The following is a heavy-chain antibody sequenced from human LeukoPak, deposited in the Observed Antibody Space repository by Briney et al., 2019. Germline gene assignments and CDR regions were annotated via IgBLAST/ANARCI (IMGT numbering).Heavy chain of an antibody. D-gene: IGHD4-11*01. V-gene: IGHV1-2*02. J-gene: IGHJ4*02. CDR1: GYTFTGYY. CDR3: AGDDYNSRRFFDY. Sequence: ASVKVSCKASGYTFTGYYMHWVRQAPGQGLQWIGWINPNSGGTNYAQKFQGRVTLTSDTSINTAYMELSRLISDDTAVYFCAGDDYNSRRFFDYWGQGTLVTVSS. CDR2: INPNSGGT.